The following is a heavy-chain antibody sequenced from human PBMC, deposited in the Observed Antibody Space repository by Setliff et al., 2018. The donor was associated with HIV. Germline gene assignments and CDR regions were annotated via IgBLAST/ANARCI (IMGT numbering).Heavy chain of an antibody. CDR2: ISPYNGNT. CDR1: GYTFTNFG. V-gene: IGHV1-18*01. Sequence: ASVKVSCKASGYTFTNFGITWVRQAPGQGLEWMGWISPYNGNTNYAPELHGRVTMTTDTSTSTASLELRSLGSDDTAVYYCARQFLDWSNDYYSRYYMDVWGKGTTVTVSS. CDR3: ARQFLDWSNDYYSRYYMDV. J-gene: IGHJ6*03. D-gene: IGHD3-3*01.